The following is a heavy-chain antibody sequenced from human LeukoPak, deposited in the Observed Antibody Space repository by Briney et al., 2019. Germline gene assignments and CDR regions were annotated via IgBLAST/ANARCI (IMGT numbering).Heavy chain of an antibody. Sequence: GASVKVSCKASGGTFSSYAISWVRQAPGQGLEWMGIINPTGDSTSYAQKFQGRVTMTRDMSTSTVYMELSSLRSEDTAVFYCARDVDNYFDYWGQGTLVTVSS. CDR2: INPTGDST. V-gene: IGHV1-46*01. CDR3: ARDVDNYFDY. CDR1: GGTFSSYA. D-gene: IGHD5-12*01. J-gene: IGHJ4*02.